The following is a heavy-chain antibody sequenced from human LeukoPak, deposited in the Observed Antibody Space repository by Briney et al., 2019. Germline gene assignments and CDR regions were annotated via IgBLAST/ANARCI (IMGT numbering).Heavy chain of an antibody. Sequence: SETLSLTCTVSGGSISSYYWSWILQPPGKGLEWIGYIYYSGSTNYNPSLKSRVTISVDTSKNQFSLKLSSVTAADTAVYYCARGRRDGYSSYYFDYWGQGTLVTVSS. CDR3: ARGRRDGYSSYYFDY. J-gene: IGHJ4*02. D-gene: IGHD5-24*01. CDR2: IYYSGST. CDR1: GGSISSYY. V-gene: IGHV4-59*01.